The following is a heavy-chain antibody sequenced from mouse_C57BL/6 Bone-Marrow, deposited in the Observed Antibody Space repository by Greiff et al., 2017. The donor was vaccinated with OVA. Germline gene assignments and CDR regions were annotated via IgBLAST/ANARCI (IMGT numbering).Heavy chain of an antibody. CDR3: ARGGYDPPWFAY. V-gene: IGHV1-55*01. J-gene: IGHJ3*01. CDR1: GYTFTSYW. D-gene: IGHD2-3*01. CDR2: IYPGSGST. Sequence: VQLQQPGAELVKPGASVKMSCKASGYTFTSYWITWVKQRPGQGLEWIGDIYPGSGSTNYNEKFKSKATLTVDTSSSTAYMQLSSLTSEDSAVYYCARGGYDPPWFAYWGQGTLVTVSA.